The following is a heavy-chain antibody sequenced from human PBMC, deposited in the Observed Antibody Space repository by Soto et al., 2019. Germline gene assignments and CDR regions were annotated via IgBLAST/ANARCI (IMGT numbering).Heavy chain of an antibody. D-gene: IGHD1-1*01. V-gene: IGHV4-39*07. CDR2: IYYSGST. CDR1: GGSISSSSYY. J-gene: IGHJ4*02. CDR3: ARTTRDGYNSLDY. Sequence: SETLSLTCTVSGGSISSSSYYWGWIRQPPGKGLEWIGTIYYSGSTYYNPSLKSRINISVDTSRSQFSLKLSSVTAADTAVYYCARTTRDGYNSLDYWGQGTLVT.